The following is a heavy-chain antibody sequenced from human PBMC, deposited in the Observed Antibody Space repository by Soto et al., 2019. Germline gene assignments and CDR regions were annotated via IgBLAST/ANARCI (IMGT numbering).Heavy chain of an antibody. CDR3: TRGDSTGSPTGWFDP. CDR1: GYTFPRYS. V-gene: IGHV1-18*04. J-gene: IGHJ5*02. Sequence: QLQLVQSGAEVRKPGASVQVSCKASGYTFPRYSINWVRQAPGQGLEWVGWISNYNGDTKYAEKFQGRVTLTTDTFTTTSYMDLRSLTSDDKAMYFCTRGDSTGSPTGWFDPWGKGTLVTVLS. CDR2: ISNYNGDT. D-gene: IGHD6-19*01.